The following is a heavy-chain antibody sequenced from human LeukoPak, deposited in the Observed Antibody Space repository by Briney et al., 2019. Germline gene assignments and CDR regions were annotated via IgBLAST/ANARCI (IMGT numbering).Heavy chain of an antibody. CDR1: GGSISSYY. V-gene: IGHV4-59*12. CDR2: IYYSGST. D-gene: IGHD6-19*01. J-gene: IGHJ6*02. Sequence: PSETLSLTCTVSGGSISSYYWSWIRQPPGKGLEWIGYIYYSGSTNYNPSLKGRVTISVDTSKNQFSLKLSSVTAADTAVYYCAAIHSGYSSGWYGYYYGMDVWGQGTTVTVSS. CDR3: AAIHSGYSSGWYGYYYGMDV.